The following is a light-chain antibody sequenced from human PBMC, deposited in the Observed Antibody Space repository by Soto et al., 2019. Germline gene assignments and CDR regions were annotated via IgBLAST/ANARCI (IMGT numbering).Light chain of an antibody. CDR2: DAS. Sequence: EIVLTQSPATLSLSPGERATLSCRASQSVYSYLAWYQQKPGLAPRLLIYDASTRATGIPDRFSGSGSGTDFSLTISRLEPEDFAVYYCHQYDNAPQTYGQGTKVDIK. J-gene: IGKJ2*01. V-gene: IGKV3D-20*01. CDR1: QSVYSY. CDR3: HQYDNAPQT.